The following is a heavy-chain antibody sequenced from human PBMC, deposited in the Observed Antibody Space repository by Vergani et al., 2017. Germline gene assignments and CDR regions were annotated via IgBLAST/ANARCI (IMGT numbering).Heavy chain of an antibody. D-gene: IGHD6-19*01. J-gene: IGHJ6*03. Sequence: QVQLVESGGGVVQPGRSLRLSCAASGFTFSSYGMHWVRQAPGKGLEWVAVIWYDGSNKYYADSVKGRFTISRDNSKNTLYLQMNSLRAEDTAVYYCARDSKEVAGTRAYYYYNMDVWGKGTTVTVSS. V-gene: IGHV3-33*01. CDR1: GFTFSSYG. CDR2: IWYDGSNK. CDR3: ARDSKEVAGTRAYYYYNMDV.